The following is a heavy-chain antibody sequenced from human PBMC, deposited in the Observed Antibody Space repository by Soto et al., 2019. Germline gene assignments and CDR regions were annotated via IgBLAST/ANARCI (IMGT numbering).Heavy chain of an antibody. Sequence: ASVKVSCKASGYTFTSYGISWVRQAPGQGLEWMGWISAYNGNTNYAQKLQGRVTMTTDTSTSTAYMELSSLRSEDTAVYYCARGQSSEYYYDSSGYYFRFTAFDIWGQGTMVTVSS. CDR2: ISAYNGNT. V-gene: IGHV1-18*01. J-gene: IGHJ3*02. D-gene: IGHD3-22*01. CDR1: GYTFTSYG. CDR3: ARGQSSEYYYDSSGYYFRFTAFDI.